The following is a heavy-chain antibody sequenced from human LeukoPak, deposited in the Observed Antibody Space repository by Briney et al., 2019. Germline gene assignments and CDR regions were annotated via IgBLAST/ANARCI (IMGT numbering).Heavy chain of an antibody. CDR2: IYSSGST. V-gene: IGHV4-61*02. CDR3: ASGGAGYYYDSSGYRFDY. CDR1: GGSISSGSYY. D-gene: IGHD3-22*01. J-gene: IGHJ4*02. Sequence: SETLSLTCTVSGGSISSGSYYWGWIRQPAGKGLEWIGRIYSSGSTNYNPSLKSRVTISQDTSKNQFSLKLSSVTAADTAVYYCASGGAGYYYDSSGYRFDYWGQGTLVTVSS.